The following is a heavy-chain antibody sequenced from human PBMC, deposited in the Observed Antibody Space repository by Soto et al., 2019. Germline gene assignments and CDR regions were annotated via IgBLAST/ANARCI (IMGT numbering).Heavy chain of an antibody. Sequence: QVQLVQSGAEVKKPGYSVKVSCKASGGTFSSYAISWVRQAPGQGLEWMGGIIPIFGTANYAQKFQGRVTITADECTSTACMELSSLRSEDTAVYYCARECSSTSCYAVGDDAFDIWGQGTMVTVSS. V-gene: IGHV1-69*01. CDR3: ARECSSTSCYAVGDDAFDI. CDR1: GGTFSSYA. D-gene: IGHD2-2*01. CDR2: IIPIFGTA. J-gene: IGHJ3*02.